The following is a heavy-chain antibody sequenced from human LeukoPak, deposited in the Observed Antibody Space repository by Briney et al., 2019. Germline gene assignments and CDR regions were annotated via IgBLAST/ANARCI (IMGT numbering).Heavy chain of an antibody. Sequence: PGRSLRLSCAASGFTFSSYAIHWVRQAPGKGLEWVAIISYDGSSKYYADSVKGRFTISRDNSKNTLYLQMNSLRAEDTAVYYCARGMDGDYGDYDYYYYYYGMDVWGQGTTVTVSS. V-gene: IGHV3-30*04. J-gene: IGHJ6*02. D-gene: IGHD4-17*01. CDR2: ISYDGSSK. CDR1: GFTFSSYA. CDR3: ARGMDGDYGDYDYYYYYYGMDV.